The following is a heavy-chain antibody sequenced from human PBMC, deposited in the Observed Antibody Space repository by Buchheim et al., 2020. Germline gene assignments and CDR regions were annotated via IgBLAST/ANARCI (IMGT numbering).Heavy chain of an antibody. Sequence: QVQLVQSGAEVKKPGASVKVSCKASGYTFTSYDINWVRQATGQGLEWMGWMNPNSGNTGYAQKFQGRVTMTRNTSISTAYMELSSLRSEDTAVYYCARDRMGRYCSSTSCYDDYYYYYGMDVWGQGTT. D-gene: IGHD2-2*01. CDR2: MNPNSGNT. J-gene: IGHJ6*02. CDR3: ARDRMGRYCSSTSCYDDYYYYYGMDV. V-gene: IGHV1-8*01. CDR1: GYTFTSYD.